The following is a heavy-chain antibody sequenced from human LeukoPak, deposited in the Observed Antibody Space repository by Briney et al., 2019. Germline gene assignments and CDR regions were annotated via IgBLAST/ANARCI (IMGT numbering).Heavy chain of an antibody. CDR1: GYSFTSYW. CDR2: IYPGDSDT. J-gene: IGHJ3*02. Sequence: GESLKISCKGSGYSFTSYWIGWVRQMPGKGLEWMGIIYPGDSDTRYSPSFQGQVTISADKSISTAYLQWSSLKASDTAMYYCASLNYYDSTERADAFDIWGQGTMVTVSS. CDR3: ASLNYYDSTERADAFDI. V-gene: IGHV5-51*01. D-gene: IGHD3-22*01.